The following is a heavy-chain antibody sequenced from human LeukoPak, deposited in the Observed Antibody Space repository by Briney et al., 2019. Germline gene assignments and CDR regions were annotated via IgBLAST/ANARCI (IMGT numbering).Heavy chain of an antibody. Sequence: SETLSLTCTVSGGSIGSYYWSWIRQPPGKGLEWIGHISYSGSTNYNPSLKSRVTISVDTSKNQFSLKLSSVTAADTAVYYCARGGSGYAFNWFDPWGQGTLVTVSS. J-gene: IGHJ5*02. D-gene: IGHD5-12*01. CDR1: GGSIGSYY. V-gene: IGHV4-59*01. CDR3: ARGGSGYAFNWFDP. CDR2: ISYSGST.